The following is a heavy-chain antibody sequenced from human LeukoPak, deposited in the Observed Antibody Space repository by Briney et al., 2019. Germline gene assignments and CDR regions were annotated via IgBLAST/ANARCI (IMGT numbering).Heavy chain of an antibody. CDR1: GYTFTSYY. CDR3: ARDRGRSGWLYYYIAV. CDR2: INLSGGST. V-gene: IGHV1-46*01. J-gene: IGHJ6*03. Sequence: ASAKVSCKASGYTFTSYYMHCVRQAPGQGLEWMGIINLSGGSTSYEQKFQGRVTMTRDMSTSTLYIELSTLRAEDTAVYSSARDRGRSGWLYYYIAVCGKGNTAMVSS. D-gene: IGHD6-19*01.